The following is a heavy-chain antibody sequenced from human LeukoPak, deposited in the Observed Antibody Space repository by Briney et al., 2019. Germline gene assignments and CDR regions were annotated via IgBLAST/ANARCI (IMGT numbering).Heavy chain of an antibody. Sequence: ASVKVSCKASGYTFTSYYMHWVRQAPGQGLEWMGIINPSGGSTSYAQKLQGRVTMTRDTSTSTVYMELSSLRSEDTAVYYCARGGDCSGGSCYPRFDYWGQGTLVTVSS. CDR1: GYTFTSYY. J-gene: IGHJ4*02. CDR2: INPSGGST. V-gene: IGHV1-46*03. CDR3: ARGGDCSGGSCYPRFDY. D-gene: IGHD2-15*01.